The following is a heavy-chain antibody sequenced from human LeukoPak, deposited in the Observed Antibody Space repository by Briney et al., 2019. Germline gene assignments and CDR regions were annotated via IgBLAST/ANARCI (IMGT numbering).Heavy chain of an antibody. CDR3: ARDWGLYSSGSGPFYFDY. D-gene: IGHD6-19*01. Sequence: ASVKVSCRASGYTFTGYYLHWARQAPGQGLEWVRRINPNTGGANYAQNFQGRVTMTRDTSITTAYMELTRLRSDDTAVYYCARDWGLYSSGSGPFYFDYWGQGSLVTVSS. CDR2: INPNTGGA. V-gene: IGHV1-2*06. J-gene: IGHJ4*02. CDR1: GYTFTGYY.